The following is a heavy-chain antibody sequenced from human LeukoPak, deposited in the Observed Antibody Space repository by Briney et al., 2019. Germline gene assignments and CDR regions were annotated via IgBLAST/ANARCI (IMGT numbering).Heavy chain of an antibody. J-gene: IGHJ4*02. CDR3: AKDVSTTVTLYYFDY. CDR2: ISGSGGST. CDR1: GFTFSSYA. D-gene: IGHD4-17*01. V-gene: IGHV3-23*01. Sequence: GGSLRLSYAASGFTFSSYAMSWVRQAPGKGLEWVSTISGSGGSTYYADSVKGRFTISRDNSKNTLYLQMNSLRAEDTAVYYCAKDVSTTVTLYYFDYWGQGTLVTVSS.